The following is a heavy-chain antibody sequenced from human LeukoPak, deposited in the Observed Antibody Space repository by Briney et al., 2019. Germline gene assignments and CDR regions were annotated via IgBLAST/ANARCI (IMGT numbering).Heavy chain of an antibody. CDR1: GGTFSSYA. J-gene: IGHJ6*04. Sequence: SVKVSCKASGGTFSSYAISWVRQAPGQGLEWMGGIIPIFGTANYAQKFQGRVTITADESTSTAYMELSSLRSEDTAVYYCAREVRDIVVVPAAKYYYYYGMDVWDKGTTVTVSS. CDR2: IIPIFGTA. V-gene: IGHV1-69*13. CDR3: AREVRDIVVVPAAKYYYYYGMDV. D-gene: IGHD2-2*01.